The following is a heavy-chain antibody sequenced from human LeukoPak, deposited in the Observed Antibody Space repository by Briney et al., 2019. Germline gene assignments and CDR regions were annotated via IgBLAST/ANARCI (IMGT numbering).Heavy chain of an antibody. Sequence: SETLSLTCTVSGGSISTYYWSWIRQPPGEGLEWIGSIYYSGTTNSNPSLKSRATISVDTSKDHLSLKVSSVTAADTAVYYCARGGPSFMDAFDIWGQGTMVTVSS. CDR2: IYYSGTT. V-gene: IGHV4-59*01. D-gene: IGHD3/OR15-3a*01. J-gene: IGHJ3*02. CDR3: ARGGPSFMDAFDI. CDR1: GGSISTYY.